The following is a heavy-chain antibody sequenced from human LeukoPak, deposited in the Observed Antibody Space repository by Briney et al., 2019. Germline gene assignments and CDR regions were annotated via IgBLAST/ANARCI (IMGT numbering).Heavy chain of an antibody. CDR1: GFTFSDHY. Sequence: GGSLRLSCAATGFTFSDHYMDWVRQAPGKGLEWVGRTKNKANSYTTEYAASVKGRFTISRDESKNSLYLQMNSLKTEDTAVYYCARWDSGSCSDWGQGTLVTVSS. CDR2: TKNKANSYTT. V-gene: IGHV3-72*01. D-gene: IGHD1-26*01. CDR3: ARWDSGSCSD. J-gene: IGHJ4*02.